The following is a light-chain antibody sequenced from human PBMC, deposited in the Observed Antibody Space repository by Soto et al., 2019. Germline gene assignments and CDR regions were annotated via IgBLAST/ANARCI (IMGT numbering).Light chain of an antibody. CDR1: QGITNF. Sequence: IQMTQSPCSLSASVGDRVTITCRASQGITNFLAWYQQKPGTAPELLIYHASTLESGVPSRFSGTGSGTAFTLTISSLQPDDFATYYCQQYNSYSFGQGTKVDIK. V-gene: IGKV1-13*02. CDR3: QQYNSYS. J-gene: IGKJ1*01. CDR2: HAS.